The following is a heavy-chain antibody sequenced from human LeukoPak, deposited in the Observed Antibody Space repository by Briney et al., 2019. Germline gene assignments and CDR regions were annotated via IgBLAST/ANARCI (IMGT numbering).Heavy chain of an antibody. V-gene: IGHV3-7*01. CDR1: GFTFSSYW. J-gene: IGHJ4*02. Sequence: PGGSLRLSCAASGFTFSSYWMTWVRQAPGKGPECVANIKQDGSDKNYVDSVKGRFTISRDNAKNSLYLQMNSLRAEDTAVYYCAREASRDGYNRWGQGTLVTVSS. CDR3: AREASRDGYNR. D-gene: IGHD5-24*01. CDR2: IKQDGSDK.